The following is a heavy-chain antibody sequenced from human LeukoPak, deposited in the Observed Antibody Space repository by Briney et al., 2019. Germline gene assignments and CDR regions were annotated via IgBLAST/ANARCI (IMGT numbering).Heavy chain of an antibody. D-gene: IGHD2-2*03. V-gene: IGHV1-46*03. Sequence: GASVKVSCKASGYTFSGYYMHWVRQAPGQGLEWMRIINPSGGSTSYAQKFQGRVTMTRDTSTSTVYMELSSLRSEDTAVYYCARGSTSLLGYCSSTSCPNWFDPWGQGTLVTVSS. CDR1: GYTFSGYY. CDR2: INPSGGST. CDR3: ARGSTSLLGYCSSTSCPNWFDP. J-gene: IGHJ5*02.